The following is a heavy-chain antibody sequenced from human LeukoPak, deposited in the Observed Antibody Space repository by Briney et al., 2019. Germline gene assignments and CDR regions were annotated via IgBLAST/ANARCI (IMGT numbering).Heavy chain of an antibody. Sequence: PSQTLSITCTVSGGSISSGGYYWSWIRQHPGKGLEWIGYIYTSGSTNYNPSLKSRVTISVDTSKNQFSLKLSSVTAADTAVYYCAVIPQRGATAYFDYWGQGTLVTVSS. J-gene: IGHJ4*02. V-gene: IGHV4-31*03. CDR3: AVIPQRGATAYFDY. CDR2: IYTSGST. CDR1: GGSISSGGYY. D-gene: IGHD5-12*01.